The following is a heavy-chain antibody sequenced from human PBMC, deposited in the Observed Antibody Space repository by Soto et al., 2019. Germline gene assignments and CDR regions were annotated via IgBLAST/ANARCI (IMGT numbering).Heavy chain of an antibody. Sequence: QVQLVQSGAEVRKPGASVKVSCKASGYSFAAYSMHWVRQAPGQRLEWMGWINAGNGKTKYSQKFQGRVIITRDTFTSTAYMELSSLSSEDTAVYYCASDRQDYDYSGSYSNWFDPWGQGTLVTVSS. CDR1: GYSFAAYS. CDR3: ASDRQDYDYSGSYSNWFDP. CDR2: INAGNGKT. V-gene: IGHV1-3*01. D-gene: IGHD3-22*01. J-gene: IGHJ5*02.